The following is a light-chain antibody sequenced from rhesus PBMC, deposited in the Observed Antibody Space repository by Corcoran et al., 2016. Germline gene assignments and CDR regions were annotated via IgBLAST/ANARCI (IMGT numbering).Light chain of an antibody. V-gene: IGKV1-21*01. CDR1: QGISSW. CDR3: QHYYSTPFT. CDR2: KAS. J-gene: IGKJ3*01. Sequence: DIQMTQSPSSLSASVGDRVAITCRASQGISSWLAWYQQNPGKAPKLLIYKASSLQSGVPPRFSGSGSGTDFTLTISSLQPEDFATYYVQHYYSTPFTFGPGTKLDIK.